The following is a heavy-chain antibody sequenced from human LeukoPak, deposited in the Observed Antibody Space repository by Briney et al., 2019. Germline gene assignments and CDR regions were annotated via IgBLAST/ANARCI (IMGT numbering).Heavy chain of an antibody. CDR1: GFTLRNYW. CDR3: ARYSSSSGGPSYYLDY. CDR2: ISGDGSGT. D-gene: IGHD6-6*01. V-gene: IGHV3-74*01. J-gene: IGHJ4*02. Sequence: GGSLRHSCAASGFTLRNYWMHWVRQVPGRGRVWVSRISGDGSGTNYADSVKGRFTISRDNAKNTVYLQINNLRAQDTAVYFCARYSSSSGGPSYYLDYWGQGTLVTVSS.